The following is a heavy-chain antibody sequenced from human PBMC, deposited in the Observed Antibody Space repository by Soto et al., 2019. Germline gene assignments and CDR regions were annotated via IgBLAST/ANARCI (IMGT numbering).Heavy chain of an antibody. D-gene: IGHD6-13*01. J-gene: IGHJ6*02. Sequence: GGSLRLSCAASGFTFSSYGMHWVRQAPGKELEWVAVISYDGSNKYYADSVKGRFTISRDNSKNTLYLQMNSLRAEDTAVYYYAKDGLYIRSWYAAYYYYYHGLDVWGQGTTVNVSS. V-gene: IGHV3-30*18. CDR2: ISYDGSNK. CDR3: AKDGLYIRSWYAAYYYYYHGLDV. CDR1: GFTFSSYG.